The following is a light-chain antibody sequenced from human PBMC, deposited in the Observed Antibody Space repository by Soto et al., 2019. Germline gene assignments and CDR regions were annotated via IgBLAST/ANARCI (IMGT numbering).Light chain of an antibody. CDR1: PSVRNS. Sequence: ESVLTQSPATPSLSPGERATLSCRASPSVRNSLAWYQHKPGQAPRLLIYGTSSRATGIPDRFSGSGSGTDCTLTISRLENEDGAVYDGQQYGNSTITFGQGTRLEI. CDR3: QQYGNSTIT. J-gene: IGKJ5*01. CDR2: GTS. V-gene: IGKV3-20*01.